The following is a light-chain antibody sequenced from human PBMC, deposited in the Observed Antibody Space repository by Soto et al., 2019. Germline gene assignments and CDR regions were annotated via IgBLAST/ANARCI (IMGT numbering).Light chain of an antibody. Sequence: QAVVTQEPSFSVSPGGTVTLTCGLSSGSVSTNYYPSWYQQTPGQAPRTLIYRTNTRSSGVPDRFSGSILGNKAALTITGAQADDEYDYYCVLYMGSVPVFGGGTKLTVL. CDR1: SGSVSTNYY. J-gene: IGLJ2*01. CDR2: RTN. V-gene: IGLV8-61*01. CDR3: VLYMGSVPV.